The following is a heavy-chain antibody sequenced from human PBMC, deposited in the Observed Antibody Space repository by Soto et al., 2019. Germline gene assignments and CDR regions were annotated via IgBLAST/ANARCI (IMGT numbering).Heavy chain of an antibody. D-gene: IGHD3-22*01. Sequence: QVQLQESGPGLVKPSGTLSLTCAVSGGSISSSNWWSWVRQPPGKGPEWIGEIYHSGSTNYNPSLKSRVTISVDKSRDQFSLKLSSVTAADTAVYYCASSYYYDSSGYWAFDYWGQGTLVTVSS. CDR3: ASSYYYDSSGYWAFDY. CDR1: GGSISSSNW. J-gene: IGHJ4*02. CDR2: IYHSGST. V-gene: IGHV4-4*02.